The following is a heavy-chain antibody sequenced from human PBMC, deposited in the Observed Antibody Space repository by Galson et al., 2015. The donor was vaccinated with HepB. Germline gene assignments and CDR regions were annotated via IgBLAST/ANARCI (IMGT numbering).Heavy chain of an antibody. J-gene: IGHJ4*02. CDR2: TYYRSKWYN. V-gene: IGHV6-1*01. D-gene: IGHD2-15*01. CDR3: ARHMPTRVVVAAPFDY. CDR1: GDSVSSNSAA. Sequence: CAISGDSVSSNSAAWNWIRQSPSRGLEWLGRTYYRSKWYNDYAVSVKSRITINPDTSKNQFSLQLSSVTAADTAVYYCARHMPTRVVVAAPFDYWGQGTLVTVSS.